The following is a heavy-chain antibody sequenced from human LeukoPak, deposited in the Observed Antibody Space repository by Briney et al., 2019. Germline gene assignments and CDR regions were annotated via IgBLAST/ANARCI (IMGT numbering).Heavy chain of an antibody. CDR1: GFTFSTYS. V-gene: IGHV3-48*01. D-gene: IGHD2/OR15-2a*01. CDR2: ISDGSTTI. J-gene: IGHJ4*02. CDR3: ARDRTQYYYFDY. Sequence: GGSLRLSCAASGFTFSTYSMNWVRQAPGKGLEWVSYISDGSTTIYYADSVKGRFTISRDNAKNSLYLQMNSLRAEDTAVYYCARDRTQYYYFDYWGQGTLVTVSS.